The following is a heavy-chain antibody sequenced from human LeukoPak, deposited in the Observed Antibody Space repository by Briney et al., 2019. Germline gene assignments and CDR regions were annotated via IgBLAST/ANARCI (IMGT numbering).Heavy chain of an antibody. D-gene: IGHD1-14*01. CDR3: AKDPDFYYYYGMDV. J-gene: IGHJ6*04. CDR2: ISYDGSNK. Sequence: GGSLRLSCAASGFTFSSYGMHWVRQAPGKGLEWVAVISYDGSNKYYADSVKGRFTISRDNSKNTLYLQMNSLRAEDTAVYYCAKDPDFYYYYGMDVWGKGTTVTVSS. CDR1: GFTFSSYG. V-gene: IGHV3-30*18.